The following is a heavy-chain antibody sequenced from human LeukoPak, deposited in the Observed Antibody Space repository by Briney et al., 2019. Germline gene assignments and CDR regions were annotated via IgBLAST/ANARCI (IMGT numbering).Heavy chain of an antibody. CDR1: GFTFSSYA. CDR3: ASVYYYDSSGYSDY. CDR2: ISGSGGST. V-gene: IGHV3-23*01. J-gene: IGHJ4*02. Sequence: GGSLRLSCAASGFTFSSYAMSWVRQAPGKGLEWVSAISGSGGSTYYADSVKGRFTISRDNSKNTLYLQMNSLRAEDTAVYYCASVYYYDSSGYSDYWGQGTLVTVSS. D-gene: IGHD3-22*01.